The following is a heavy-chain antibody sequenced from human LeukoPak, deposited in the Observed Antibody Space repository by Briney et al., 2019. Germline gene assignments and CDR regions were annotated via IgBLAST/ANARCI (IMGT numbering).Heavy chain of an antibody. J-gene: IGHJ4*02. CDR3: AREGAAAGIAYDY. CDR1: GGTFSGYA. V-gene: IGHV1-69*05. CDR2: VITILGTA. Sequence: SVNVSCEASGGTFSGYAIRGGRQAPGQRVGWMVGVITILGTANSAQKFQVGVTITTNGSTSTAYLELSVLRSQDTAVYYCAREGAAAGIAYDYWGQGTLVTVSS. D-gene: IGHD6-13*01.